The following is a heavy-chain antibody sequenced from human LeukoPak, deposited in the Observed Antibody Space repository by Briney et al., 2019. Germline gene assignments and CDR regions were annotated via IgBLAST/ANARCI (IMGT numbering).Heavy chain of an antibody. CDR3: ARARYCSSTSCYKDGMDV. V-gene: IGHV4-30-2*01. CDR1: GGSISSGGYS. D-gene: IGHD2-2*02. J-gene: IGHJ6*02. CDR2: IYHSGST. Sequence: SQTLSLTCDVSGGSISSGGYSWSWIRQPPGKGLEWIGYIYHSGSTYYNPSLKSRVTISVDRSKNQFSLKLSSVTAADTAVYYCARARYCSSTSCYKDGMDVWGQGTTVTVSS.